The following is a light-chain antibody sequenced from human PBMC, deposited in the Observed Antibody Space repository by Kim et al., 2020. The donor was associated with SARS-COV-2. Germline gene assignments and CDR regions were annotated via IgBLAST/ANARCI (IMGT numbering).Light chain of an antibody. V-gene: IGKV1D-12*01. CDR3: QQTNTFPYT. CDR2: SAS. CDR1: QGVGSW. Sequence: DIQMTQSPSSVSASVGDRVTIICRASQGVGSWLSWYQQKPGKAPQLLIYSASRLQSGVPLRFSGSGSGTDFILTISSLQPEDFATYYCQQTNTFPYTFAQGTKLEI. J-gene: IGKJ2*01.